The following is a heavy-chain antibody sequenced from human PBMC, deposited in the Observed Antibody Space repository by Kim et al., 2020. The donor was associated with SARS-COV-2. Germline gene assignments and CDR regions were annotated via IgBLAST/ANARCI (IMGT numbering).Heavy chain of an antibody. Sequence: GDTQTSQIFQGRVTITRDTSARTAYMELSSLRSEDTAVYYCTRGFSHGLDAWGQGTTVTVSS. J-gene: IGHJ6*02. CDR2: GDT. V-gene: IGHV1-3*01. CDR3: TRGFSHGLDA.